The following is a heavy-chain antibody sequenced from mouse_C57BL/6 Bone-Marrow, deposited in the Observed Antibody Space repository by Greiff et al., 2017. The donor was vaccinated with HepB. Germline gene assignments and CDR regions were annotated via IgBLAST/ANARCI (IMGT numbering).Heavy chain of an antibody. CDR2: IYPGSGNT. J-gene: IGHJ4*01. Sequence: QVQLKQSGAELVRPGASVKLSCKASGYTFTDYYINWVKQRPGQGLEWIARIYPGSGNTYYNEKFKGKATLTAEKSSSTAYMQLSSLTSEDSAVYFCARTGGNYPYYYAMDYWGQGTSVTVSS. D-gene: IGHD2-1*01. CDR1: GYTFTDYY. V-gene: IGHV1-76*01. CDR3: ARTGGNYPYYYAMDY.